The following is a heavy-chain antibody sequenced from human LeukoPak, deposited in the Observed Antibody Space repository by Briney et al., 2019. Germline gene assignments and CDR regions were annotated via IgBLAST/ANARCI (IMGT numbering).Heavy chain of an antibody. V-gene: IGHV2-70*11. D-gene: IGHD3-22*01. CDR2: IDWDDDK. J-gene: IGHJ3*02. CDR1: GFSLSTSGMC. Sequence: SGPALVKPTQTLTLTCTFSGFSLSTSGMCVSWIRQPPGKALEWLARIDWDDDKYYSTSLKTRLTISKDTSKNQVVLTMTNMDPVDTATYYCARLRKGGSLEYYYDSSGTDAFDIWGQGTMVTVSS. CDR3: ARLRKGGSLEYYYDSSGTDAFDI.